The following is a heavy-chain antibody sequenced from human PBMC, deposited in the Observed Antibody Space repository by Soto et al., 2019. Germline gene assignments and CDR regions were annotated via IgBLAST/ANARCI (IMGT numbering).Heavy chain of an antibody. Sequence: EVQLVESGGGLVKPGGSLRLSCAASGFTFSNAWMSWVRQAPGKGLEWVGRIKSKTDGGTTDYAAPVKGRFTISRDDSKNTLYLQMNSLKTEDTAVYYCTTDSRFRSGYYTGYYYYYYMDVWGKGTTVTVSS. CDR3: TTDSRFRSGYYTGYYYYYYMDV. J-gene: IGHJ6*03. V-gene: IGHV3-15*01. CDR1: GFTFSNAW. D-gene: IGHD3-3*01. CDR2: IKSKTDGGTT.